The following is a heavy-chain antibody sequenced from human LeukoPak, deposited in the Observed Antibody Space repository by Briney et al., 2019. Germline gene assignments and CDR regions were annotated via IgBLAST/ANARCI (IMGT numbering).Heavy chain of an antibody. CDR3: AKEYEAYSSGWHYFDY. V-gene: IGHV3-23*01. Sequence: GRSLRLSCVASGFTFSSYAMSWVRQAPGKGLEWVLAISGSGGSTYYADSLKGRFTISRDNSKNTLYLQMNSLRAEDTAVYYCAKEYEAYSSGWHYFDYWGQGTLVTVSS. J-gene: IGHJ4*02. CDR2: ISGSGGST. CDR1: GFTFSSYA. D-gene: IGHD6-19*01.